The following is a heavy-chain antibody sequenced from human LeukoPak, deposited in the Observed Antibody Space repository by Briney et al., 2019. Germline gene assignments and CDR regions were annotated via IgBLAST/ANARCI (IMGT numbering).Heavy chain of an antibody. CDR1: GGSISSGGYY. J-gene: IGHJ6*03. CDR2: IYYSGST. CDR3: ARAPGYCSTTSCEYYYYMDV. Sequence: SETLSLTCTVSGGSISSGGYYWSWIRQHPGKGLEWIGYIYYSGSTYYNSSLKCRVTISVDTSKNQFSLKLSSVTAADTAVYYCARAPGYCSTTSCEYYYYMDVWGRGTTVTVSS. D-gene: IGHD2-2*01. V-gene: IGHV4-31*03.